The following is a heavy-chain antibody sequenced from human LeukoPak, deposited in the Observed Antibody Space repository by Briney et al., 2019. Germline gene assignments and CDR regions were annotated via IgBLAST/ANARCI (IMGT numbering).Heavy chain of an antibody. CDR1: GYTFSGSY. CDR3: ARGGSGWYYYFDY. D-gene: IGHD6-19*01. V-gene: IGHV1-2*06. CDR2: SNPNSGGT. Sequence: ASVKVSFKGSGYTFSGSYIHWVRQAPGHGLEWVGRSNPNSGGTNYSQKFQGRVTMTRDTSISTGYMELSRLRSDDTAVYYCARGGSGWYYYFDYWGQGTLVTVSS. J-gene: IGHJ4*02.